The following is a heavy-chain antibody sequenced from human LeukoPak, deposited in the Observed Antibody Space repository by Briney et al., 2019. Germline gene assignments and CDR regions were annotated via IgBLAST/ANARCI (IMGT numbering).Heavy chain of an antibody. D-gene: IGHD5-24*01. CDR1: GYILTNNW. Sequence: GESLQISCKISGYILTNNWIGWVRQVPGKGLEWMGLIYPGNSDTKYSPSFQGQVTFSVDKSISTAYLHWSSLKASDTAMYYCARSLEMATDKDAFDIWGQGTMVTVSS. CDR3: ARSLEMATDKDAFDI. CDR2: IYPGNSDT. J-gene: IGHJ3*02. V-gene: IGHV5-51*01.